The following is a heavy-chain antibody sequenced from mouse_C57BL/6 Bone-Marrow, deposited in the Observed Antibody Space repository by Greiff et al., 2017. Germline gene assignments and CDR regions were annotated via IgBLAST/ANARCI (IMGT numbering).Heavy chain of an antibody. CDR1: GYTFTDYY. V-gene: IGHV1-26*01. CDR3: ARDGRLRYFDY. J-gene: IGHJ2*01. CDR2: INPNNGGT. Sequence: EVQLQQSGPELVKPGASVKISCKASGYTFTDYYMNWVKQSHGKSLEWIGDINPNNGGTSYNQKFKGKATLTVDKSSSTAYMELCSLTSEDSAVYYCARDGRLRYFDYWGQGTTLTVSS. D-gene: IGHD2-4*01.